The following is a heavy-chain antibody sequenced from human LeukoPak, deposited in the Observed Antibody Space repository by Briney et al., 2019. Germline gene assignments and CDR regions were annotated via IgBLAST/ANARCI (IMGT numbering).Heavy chain of an antibody. V-gene: IGHV3-48*02. CDR1: GFIFSSYS. CDR3: AREGGSGSYFED. D-gene: IGHD3-10*01. CDR2: IRSSSSTT. J-gene: IGHJ4*02. Sequence: GGSLRLSCAASGFIFSSYSMNWVRQAPGKGLEWISYIRSSSSTTYYADSVRGRFTISRDNAKNSLYLQMNSLRDEDTAVYYWAREGGSGSYFEDWGQGTLVTVSS.